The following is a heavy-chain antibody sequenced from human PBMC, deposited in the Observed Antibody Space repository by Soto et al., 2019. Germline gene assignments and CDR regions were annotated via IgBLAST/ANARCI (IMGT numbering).Heavy chain of an antibody. D-gene: IGHD6-19*01. Sequence: VQLVESGGGVVQPGRSLRLSCAASGFTFSSYGMHWVRQAPGKGLEWVSSISSSSSYIYYADSVKGRFTISRDNAKNSLYLQMNSLRAEDTAVYYCARDSGKAVAGFFDYWGQGTLVTVSS. CDR2: ISSSSSYI. J-gene: IGHJ4*02. CDR1: GFTFSSYG. CDR3: ARDSGKAVAGFFDY. V-gene: IGHV3-21*01.